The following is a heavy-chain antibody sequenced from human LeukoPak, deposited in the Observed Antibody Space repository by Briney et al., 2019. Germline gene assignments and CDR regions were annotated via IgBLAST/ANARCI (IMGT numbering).Heavy chain of an antibody. CDR2: IKQDGSEK. CDR1: GFTFSSYW. J-gene: IGHJ6*03. V-gene: IGHV3-7*01. D-gene: IGHD2-21*02. Sequence: GGSLRLSCAASGFTFSSYWMSWVRQAPGKGLEWVANIKQDGSEKYYVDSVKGRFTISRDNAKNSLYLQMNSLRAEDTAVYYCARNGAPVVTAITPYYYYMDVWGKGTTVTVPS. CDR3: ARNGAPVVTAITPYYYYMDV.